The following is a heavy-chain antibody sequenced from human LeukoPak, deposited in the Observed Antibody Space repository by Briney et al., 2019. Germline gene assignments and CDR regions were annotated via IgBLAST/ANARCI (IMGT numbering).Heavy chain of an antibody. V-gene: IGHV1-2*02. D-gene: IGHD6-6*01. Sequence: ASVKVSCKASGYTFTSYYIHWVRQAPGQGLDGMGWINPNSGRTNYAQKFQGRVTMTRDTSISTAYMALSRLRSDDTAVYYCARDLYSSSSPRSWFDPWGQGTLVTVSS. CDR1: GYTFTSYY. CDR2: INPNSGRT. J-gene: IGHJ5*02. CDR3: ARDLYSSSSPRSWFDP.